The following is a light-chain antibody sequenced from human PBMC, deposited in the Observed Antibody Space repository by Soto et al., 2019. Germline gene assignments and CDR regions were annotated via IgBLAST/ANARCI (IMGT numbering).Light chain of an antibody. CDR2: AAS. Sequence: IQVTHSPSSLSSSVGARVAITFRASQGISNYLAWYQQNPGKVPKLLIYAASSLHSGVPSRFSGRGSGTDFTLTISSLQTEDVATYYCQQYSTYRTFGQGTKVDIK. CDR3: QQYSTYRT. J-gene: IGKJ1*01. CDR1: QGISNY. V-gene: IGKV1-27*01.